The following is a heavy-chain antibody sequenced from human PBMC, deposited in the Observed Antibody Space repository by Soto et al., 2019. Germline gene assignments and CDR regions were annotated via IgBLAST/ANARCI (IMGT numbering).Heavy chain of an antibody. D-gene: IGHD3-22*01. CDR3: ASTPSYYYDSSEAFDI. V-gene: IGHV5-51*01. CDR1: GYSFTSYW. CDR2: IYPGDSDT. Sequence: PGESLKISCKGSGYSFTSYWIGWVRQMPGKGLEWMGIIYPGDSDTRYSPSFQGQVTISADKSISSAYLQWSSLKASDTAMYYCASTPSYYYDSSEAFDIWGQGTMVTVSS. J-gene: IGHJ3*02.